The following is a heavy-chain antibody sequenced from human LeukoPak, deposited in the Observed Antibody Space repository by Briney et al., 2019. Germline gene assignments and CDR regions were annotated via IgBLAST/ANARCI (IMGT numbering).Heavy chain of an antibody. Sequence: ASVKVSCKASGYTFTSYDINWVRQATGQGLEWMGWMNPNSGNTGYAQKFQGRVTITRNTSISTAYMELSGLRSEDTAVYYCARGPYYDFWSGYRSNWFDPWGQGTLVTVSS. V-gene: IGHV1-8*03. J-gene: IGHJ5*02. CDR2: MNPNSGNT. CDR1: GYTFTSYD. D-gene: IGHD3-3*01. CDR3: ARGPYYDFWSGYRSNWFDP.